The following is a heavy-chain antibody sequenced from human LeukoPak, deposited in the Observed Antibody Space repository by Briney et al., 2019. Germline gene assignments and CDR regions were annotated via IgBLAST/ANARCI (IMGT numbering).Heavy chain of an antibody. CDR3: ARGGPAPHRITLIVVASSTDAFDI. Sequence: ASVKVSCKASGYTFTSYGISWVRQAPGQGLEWMGWISAYSGDTDYAQKLQGRVTMTTDTSTSTAYMELRSLRSDDTAVYYCARGGPAPHRITLIVVASSTDAFDIWGQGTMVTVSS. D-gene: IGHD3-22*01. CDR1: GYTFTSYG. CDR2: ISAYSGDT. V-gene: IGHV1-18*01. J-gene: IGHJ3*02.